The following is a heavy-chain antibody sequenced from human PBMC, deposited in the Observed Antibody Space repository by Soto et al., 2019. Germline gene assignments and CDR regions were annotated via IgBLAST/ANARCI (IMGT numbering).Heavy chain of an antibody. CDR1: GYTFTSYA. V-gene: IGHV1-3*01. CDR3: ARDTDYLQKWFDP. CDR2: INAGNGNT. D-gene: IGHD4-17*01. Sequence: ASVKVSCKASGYTFTSYAMHWVRQAPGQRLEWMGWINAGNGNTKYSQKFQGRVTITRDTSASTAYMELSSLRSEDTAVYYCARDTDYLQKWFDPWGQGTLVTVSS. J-gene: IGHJ5*02.